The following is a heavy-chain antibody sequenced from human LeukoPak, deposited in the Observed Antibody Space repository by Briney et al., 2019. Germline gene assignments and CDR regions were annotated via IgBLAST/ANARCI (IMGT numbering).Heavy chain of an antibody. D-gene: IGHD3-10*01. CDR1: GGSISSSFYY. V-gene: IGHV4-39*07. CDR2: IYYSGST. CDR3: ARAGYYYGSGRKRDYYGMDV. J-gene: IGHJ6*02. Sequence: PSETLSLTCTVSGGSISSSFYYWGWIRQPPGKGLEWIGSIYYSGSTYYHPSLKSRVSISVDTSKNQFSLKLSSVTAADTAVYYCARAGYYYGSGRKRDYYGMDVWGQGTTVTVSS.